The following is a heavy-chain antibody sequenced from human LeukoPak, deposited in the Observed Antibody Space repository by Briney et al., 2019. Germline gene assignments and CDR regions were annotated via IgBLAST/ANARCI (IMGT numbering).Heavy chain of an antibody. J-gene: IGHJ4*02. V-gene: IGHV3-21*01. Sequence: GGSLRLSCAASGFAFSTYSMNWVRQAPGKGLEWVSSISGSSIYIYYADSVKGRFTISRDNAKNSLYLQMNSLRAEDTAVYYCARDPPYYDSSGYYYDYWGQGTLVTVSS. CDR2: ISGSSIYI. D-gene: IGHD3-22*01. CDR3: ARDPPYYDSSGYYYDY. CDR1: GFAFSTYS.